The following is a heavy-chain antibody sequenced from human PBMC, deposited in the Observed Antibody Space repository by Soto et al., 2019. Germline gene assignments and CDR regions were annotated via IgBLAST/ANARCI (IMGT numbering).Heavy chain of an antibody. CDR2: ISGSGGST. V-gene: IGHV3-23*01. J-gene: IGHJ6*02. CDR1: GFTFSSYA. Sequence: GGSLRLSCAASGFTFSSYAMSWVRQAPGKGLEWVSAISGSGGSTYYADSVKGRFTISRDNSKNTLYLQMNSLRAEDTAVYYCAKDPSLGVAATDGGVDVWGQGTTVTVSS. CDR3: AKDPSLGVAATDGGVDV. D-gene: IGHD2-15*01.